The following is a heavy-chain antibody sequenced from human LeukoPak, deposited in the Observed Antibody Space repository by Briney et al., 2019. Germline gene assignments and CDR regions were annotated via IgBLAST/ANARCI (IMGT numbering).Heavy chain of an antibody. CDR2: ISGSGGST. D-gene: IGHD2-15*01. Sequence: GGSLRLSCAASRFTFSNYAMSWVRQARGKGVEGVSAISGSGGSTYSADSVKGRLTISTETSKNTLYLTMKSLTAADTAVYYCAKARHRYCSGASCRSGMDVWGQGTTVTVSS. J-gene: IGHJ6*02. CDR1: RFTFSNYA. CDR3: AKARHRYCSGASCRSGMDV. V-gene: IGHV3-23*01.